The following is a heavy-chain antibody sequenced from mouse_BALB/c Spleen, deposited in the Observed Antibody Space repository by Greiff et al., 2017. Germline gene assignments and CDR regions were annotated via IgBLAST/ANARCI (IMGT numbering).Heavy chain of an antibody. V-gene: IGHV1S81*02. CDR2: INPSNGGT. CDR1: GYTFTSYY. CDR3: TREDYGIPFAY. J-gene: IGHJ3*01. D-gene: IGHD1-1*01. Sequence: VKLQESGAELVKPGASVKLSCKASGYTFTSYYMYWVKQRPGQGLEWIGEINPSNGGTNFNEKFKSKATLTVDKSSSTAYMQLSSLTSEDSAVYYCTREDYGIPFAYWGQGTLVTVSA.